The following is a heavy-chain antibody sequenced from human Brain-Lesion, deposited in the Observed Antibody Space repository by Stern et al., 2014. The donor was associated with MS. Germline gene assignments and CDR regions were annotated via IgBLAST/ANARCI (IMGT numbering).Heavy chain of an antibody. J-gene: IGHJ6*02. V-gene: IGHV1-2*02. CDR1: GYTFTGNY. CDR2: INPKSGGT. D-gene: IGHD3-10*01. Sequence: EQLVQSGAEVKKPGASVKVSCKASGYTFTGNYMYWVRQAPGQGLEWMGWINPKSGGTHYAQKFQGRVTMTRDTSITTAYMELSRLRSDDTAVYYCARGYYGSGRPQKGMDVWGQGTTVTVSS. CDR3: ARGYYGSGRPQKGMDV.